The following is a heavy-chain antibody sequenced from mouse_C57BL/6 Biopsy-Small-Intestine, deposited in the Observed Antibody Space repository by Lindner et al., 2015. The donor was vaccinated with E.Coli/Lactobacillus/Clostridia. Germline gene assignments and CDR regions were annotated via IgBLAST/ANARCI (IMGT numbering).Heavy chain of an antibody. J-gene: IGHJ3*01. CDR2: ILPGSGST. D-gene: IGHD2-3*01. CDR3: ARTVMAAFAY. Sequence: VQLQESGAELMKPGASVKLSCKATGYTLTDYWIEWVKQRPGHGLEWIGEILPGSGSTNYSEKFKDKATFTAETSSNTVYMQLSSLTTEDSAIYYCARTVMAAFAYWGQGTLVTVSA. CDR1: GYTLTDYW. V-gene: IGHV1-9*01.